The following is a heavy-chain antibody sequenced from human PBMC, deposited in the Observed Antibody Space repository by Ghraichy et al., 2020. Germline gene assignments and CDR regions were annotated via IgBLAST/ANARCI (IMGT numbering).Heavy chain of an antibody. D-gene: IGHD2-15*01. V-gene: IGHV4-59*01. CDR3: ARVWDCSGGSCNDY. J-gene: IGHJ4*02. CDR1: GGSISSYY. CDR2: IYYSGST. Sequence: SETLSLTCTVSGGSISSYYWSWIRQPPGKGLEWIGYIYYSGSTNYNPSLKSRVTISVDTSKNQFSLKLSSVTAADTAVYYCARVWDCSGGSCNDYWGQGTLVTVSS.